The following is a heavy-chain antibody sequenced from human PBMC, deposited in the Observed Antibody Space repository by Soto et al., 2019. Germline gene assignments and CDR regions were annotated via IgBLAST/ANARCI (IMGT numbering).Heavy chain of an antibody. Sequence: QVQLVESGGGVVQPGRSLRLSCAASGFTFSSYGMHWVRQAPGKGLAWVAVISYDGSNKYYADSVKGRFTISRDNSKNTLYLQMNSLRAEDTAVYYCAKDGFQSRYSYTFDYWGQGTLVTVSS. CDR1: GFTFSSYG. D-gene: IGHD5-18*01. CDR3: AKDGFQSRYSYTFDY. V-gene: IGHV3-30*18. J-gene: IGHJ4*02. CDR2: ISYDGSNK.